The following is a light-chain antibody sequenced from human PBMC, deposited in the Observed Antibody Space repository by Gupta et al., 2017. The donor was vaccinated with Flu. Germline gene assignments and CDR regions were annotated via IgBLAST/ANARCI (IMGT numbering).Light chain of an antibody. CDR2: KES. Sequence: DIQMTQSPSTLSASVGDRVTITCRASQSMNDWLDWYQQKPGQAPKLLINKESRVDSRVSSRFSGSGCGSELNLTLGSLQPDDVATDYCQVEHHTTITFGRGTKVDIK. CDR1: QSMNDW. V-gene: IGKV1-5*03. J-gene: IGKJ4*01. CDR3: QVEHHTTIT.